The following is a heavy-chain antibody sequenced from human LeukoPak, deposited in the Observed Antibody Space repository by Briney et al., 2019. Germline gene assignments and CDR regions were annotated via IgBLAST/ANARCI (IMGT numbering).Heavy chain of an antibody. CDR1: GFTFSNYG. Sequence: QTGGSLRLSCAASGFTFSNYGMHWVRQAPGKGLEWVAVISYDGSNEYYADSAEGRFTISRDNSKNTLYLQMNSLRTEDTAVYYCASSRTAASSNWFDPWGQGTLVTVSS. V-gene: IGHV3-30*03. CDR3: ASSRTAASSNWFDP. J-gene: IGHJ5*02. CDR2: ISYDGSNE. D-gene: IGHD6-13*01.